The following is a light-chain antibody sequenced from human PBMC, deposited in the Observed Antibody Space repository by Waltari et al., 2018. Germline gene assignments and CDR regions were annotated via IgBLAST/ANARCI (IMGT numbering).Light chain of an antibody. CDR3: QQYNNWPPWT. CDR1: QTVSSN. CDR2: GAS. Sequence: ETVMTQSPATLSVSPGERATLSCRASQTVSSNLAWYQQKPGQAPSLLIYGASTRATGIPARFIGSGSGTQFTLTISSLQSEDFAVYYCQQYNNWPPWTFGQGTKVEIK. V-gene: IGKV3-15*01. J-gene: IGKJ1*01.